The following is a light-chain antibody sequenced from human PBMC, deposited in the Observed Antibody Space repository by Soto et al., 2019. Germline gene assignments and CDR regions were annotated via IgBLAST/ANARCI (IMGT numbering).Light chain of an antibody. Sequence: DIQMTQSLSSLSKSVGERVTITCQASQDISNSLNWYQQKPGKAPNLLIYEASKLQTEVPSRFSGGGSGTHFTFTISNLQPEDIATYYCQHYDNLPRYTFGLGTKLEIK. CDR3: QHYDNLPRYT. CDR2: EAS. V-gene: IGKV1-33*01. CDR1: QDISNS. J-gene: IGKJ2*01.